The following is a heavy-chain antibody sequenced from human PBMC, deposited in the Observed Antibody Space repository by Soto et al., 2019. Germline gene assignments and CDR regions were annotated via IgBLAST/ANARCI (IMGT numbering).Heavy chain of an antibody. CDR3: ARGLRHLRRVTTEAFNDY. CDR2: ISHSGST. D-gene: IGHD4-17*01. J-gene: IGHJ4*02. Sequence: QVQLQQWGAGLLKPSETLSLTCAVYGGSFSGYYWSWIRQPPGKGLEWIGEISHSGSTNYNPSLKSRVTISVDTSKNQFSLKLSSVTAADTAVYYCARGLRHLRRVTTEAFNDYWGQGTLVTVSS. CDR1: GGSFSGYY. V-gene: IGHV4-34*01.